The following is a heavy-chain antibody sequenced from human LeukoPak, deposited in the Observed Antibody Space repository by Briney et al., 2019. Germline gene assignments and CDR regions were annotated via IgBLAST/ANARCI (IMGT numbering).Heavy chain of an antibody. Sequence: SETLSLTCTVSGGSISSSSYYWGRIRQPPGKGLEWIGSIYYSGSTYYNPSLKSRVTISVDTSKNQFSLKLSSVTAADTAVYYCARLSLTYYYDSSGYMFDYWGQGTLVTVSS. CDR2: IYYSGST. CDR1: GGSISSSSYY. V-gene: IGHV4-39*01. D-gene: IGHD3-22*01. J-gene: IGHJ4*02. CDR3: ARLSLTYYYDSSGYMFDY.